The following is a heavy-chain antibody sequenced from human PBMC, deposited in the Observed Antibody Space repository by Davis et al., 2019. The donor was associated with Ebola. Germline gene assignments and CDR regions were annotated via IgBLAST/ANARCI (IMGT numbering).Heavy chain of an antibody. V-gene: IGHV3-48*01. CDR2: ISNSATTI. Sequence: GESLKISCAASGFTFSSSMMNWVRQAPGKGLEWLSYISNSATTIYYADSVKGRFTISRDNAKNSLYLQMNSLRAEDTAVYYCAREVTMIVVEPFDPWGQGTLVTVSS. J-gene: IGHJ5*02. D-gene: IGHD3-22*01. CDR1: GFTFSSSM. CDR3: AREVTMIVVEPFDP.